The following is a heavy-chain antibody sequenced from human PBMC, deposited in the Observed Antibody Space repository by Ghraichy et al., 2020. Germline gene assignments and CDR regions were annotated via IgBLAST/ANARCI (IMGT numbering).Heavy chain of an antibody. Sequence: SETLSLTCTVSGGSISSSSYYWCWIRQPPGKGLKWIGSIYYSGSTYYNPSLKSRVTISVDTSKNQFSLKLSSVTAADTAVYYCARRCGWEHILTRDYWGQGTLVTVSS. CDR2: IYYSGST. V-gene: IGHV4-39*01. CDR3: ARRCGWEHILTRDY. CDR1: GGSISSSSYY. J-gene: IGHJ4*02. D-gene: IGHD1-26*01.